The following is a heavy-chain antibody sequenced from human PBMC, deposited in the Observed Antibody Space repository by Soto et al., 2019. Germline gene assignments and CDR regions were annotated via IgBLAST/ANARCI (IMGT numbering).Heavy chain of an antibody. Sequence: QVQLQESGPGLVKPSETLSLTCTVSGGSISSYYWSWIQQPAGKGLEWIGRIYTSGSTNYNPSLKSRVTMSVDTSKNQFSLKLSSVTAADTAVYYCARSGQDSSGYDVHFDYWGQGTLVTVSS. J-gene: IGHJ4*02. CDR1: GGSISSYY. CDR3: ARSGQDSSGYDVHFDY. CDR2: IYTSGST. D-gene: IGHD3-22*01. V-gene: IGHV4-4*07.